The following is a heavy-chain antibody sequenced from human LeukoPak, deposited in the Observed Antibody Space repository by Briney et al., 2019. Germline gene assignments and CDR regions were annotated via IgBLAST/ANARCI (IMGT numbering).Heavy chain of an antibody. V-gene: IGHV4-61*01. J-gene: IGHJ4*02. CDR2: IYYSGST. CDR3: ARGQRRLQDY. Sequence: SDTLSLICTVSGGSVSSDSYFWTWIRQPPGKALEWIGYIYYSGSTNYNPSLKSRVTISLDTSKSQISLKLSSVTAADTAVYYCARGQRRLQDYWGQGTLVTVSS. CDR1: GGSVSSDSYF.